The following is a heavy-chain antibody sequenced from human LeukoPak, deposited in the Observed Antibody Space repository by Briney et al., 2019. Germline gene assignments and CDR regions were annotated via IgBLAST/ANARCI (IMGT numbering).Heavy chain of an antibody. CDR2: ISSSRSYT. V-gene: IGHV3-21*05. D-gene: IGHD6-13*01. CDR3: ARFIAAPYYFDY. J-gene: IGHJ4*02. Sequence: PGGSLRLSCAASGFTLSSYEMNWVRQAPGKGLEWVSYISSSRSYTYYADSVKGRFTISRDNAKNSLYLQMNSLSAEDPAVYYCARFIAAPYYFDYWGRGTLVTVSS. CDR1: GFTLSSYE.